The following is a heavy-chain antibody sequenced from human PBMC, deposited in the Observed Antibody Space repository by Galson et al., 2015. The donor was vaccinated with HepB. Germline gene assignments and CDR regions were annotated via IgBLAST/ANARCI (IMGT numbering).Heavy chain of an antibody. CDR1: GFTVSSNS. CDR2: IYGNSNT. Sequence: SLRLSCAASGFTVSSNSMNWVRQAPGKGLEWVSVIYGNSNTYYADSVKGRFTISRDNSKNTVYLQMNSLRAEDTAVYYCAQLGTGYWGQGTLVTVSS. D-gene: IGHD7-27*01. V-gene: IGHV3-53*01. CDR3: AQLGTGY. J-gene: IGHJ4*02.